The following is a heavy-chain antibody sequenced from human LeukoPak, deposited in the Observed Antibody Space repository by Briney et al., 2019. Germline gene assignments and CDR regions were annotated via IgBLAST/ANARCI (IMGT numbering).Heavy chain of an antibody. J-gene: IGHJ4*02. CDR3: AKVTSGWYRGGFDY. V-gene: IGHV3-64*01. CDR2: ISSNGGST. Sequence: GGSLRLSCAASGFTFSSYAMHWVRQAPGKGLEYVSPISSNGGSTYYAKSVKGRFTISRDNSKNTLYLQMGSLRAEDTAVYYCAKVTSGWYRGGFDYWGQGTLVTVSS. D-gene: IGHD6-19*01. CDR1: GFTFSSYA.